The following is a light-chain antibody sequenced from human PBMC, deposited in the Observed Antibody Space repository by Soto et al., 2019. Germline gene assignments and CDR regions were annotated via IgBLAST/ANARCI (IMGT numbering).Light chain of an antibody. CDR2: DAS. CDR3: QQRSDWPIT. J-gene: IGKJ5*01. CDR1: QSIRNS. Sequence: VVLTQSPATLSLSPGERATLSCRASQSIRNSLAWYQQKPGQAPRLLIYDASNRATGFPARFSGSGSGTDFTLTISSLEPEDFAVYYCQQRSDWPITFGQGTRLEIK. V-gene: IGKV3-11*01.